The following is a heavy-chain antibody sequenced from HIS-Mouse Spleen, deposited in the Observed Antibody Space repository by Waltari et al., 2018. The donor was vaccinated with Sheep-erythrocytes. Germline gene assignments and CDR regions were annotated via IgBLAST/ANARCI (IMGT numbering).Heavy chain of an antibody. V-gene: IGHV3-13*01. CDR1: GFTFSSYD. J-gene: IGHJ3*02. CDR3: ARANSGSYDDAFDI. D-gene: IGHD1-26*01. CDR2: IGTACYT. Sequence: EVQLVESGGGLVQPGGSLRLSCAASGFTFSSYDMHWVRQATGKGLEWVAAIGTACYTYYPASVKGPFTSSRENAKNSLYLQRNSLRAGDTAVYYCARANSGSYDDAFDIWGQGTMVTVSS.